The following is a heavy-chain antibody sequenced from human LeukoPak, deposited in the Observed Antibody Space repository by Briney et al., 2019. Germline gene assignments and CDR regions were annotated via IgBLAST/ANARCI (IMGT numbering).Heavy chain of an antibody. J-gene: IGHJ4*02. CDR3: ARTHDFWSARKGDYFDP. CDR2: ISGYNGNT. Sequence: ASVKVSCKASGYTFGHYYISWVRQAPGQGLEWMGWISGYNGNTNYAQKFQDRITMTVDKSTTTVYMEVKSLRSDDTAVHYCARTHDFWSARKGDYFDPWGQGTLVTVSS. CDR1: GYTFGHYY. D-gene: IGHD3-3*01. V-gene: IGHV1-18*01.